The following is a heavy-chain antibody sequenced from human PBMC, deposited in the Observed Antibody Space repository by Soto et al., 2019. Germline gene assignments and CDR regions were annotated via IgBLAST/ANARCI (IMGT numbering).Heavy chain of an antibody. J-gene: IGHJ4*02. CDR1: GGTLSNYV. Sequence: QVQLVQSGAEVKKPGSSVQVSCNASGGTLSNYVFNWVRHAPGQGLEWMGRIIPISGAANNAPKFQGRVTITADKSTSASYMDLSSLSSDDTALYYCARDMTRTVVPYFDFWGQGTLVTVSS. D-gene: IGHD1-7*01. CDR3: ARDMTRTVVPYFDF. V-gene: IGHV1-69*06. CDR2: IIPISGAA.